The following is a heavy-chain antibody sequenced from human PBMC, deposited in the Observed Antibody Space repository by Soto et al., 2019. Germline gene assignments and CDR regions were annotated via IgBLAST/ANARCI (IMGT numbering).Heavy chain of an antibody. CDR2: ISGSGGST. J-gene: IGHJ4*02. D-gene: IGHD3-16*01. V-gene: IGHV3-23*01. CDR1: GFTFSSYA. Sequence: GGSLRLSCAASGFTFSSYAMSWVRQAPGKGLEWVSAISGSGGSTYYADSVKGRFTNSRDNSKNTLVLQMNSLGAEGTAVYYCAKRGKQSGFDYWGQGTLVTVSS. CDR3: AKRGKQSGFDY.